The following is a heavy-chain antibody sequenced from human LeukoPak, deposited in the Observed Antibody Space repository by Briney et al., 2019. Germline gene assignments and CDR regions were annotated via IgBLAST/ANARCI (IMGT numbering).Heavy chain of an antibody. CDR1: GGSISSSSYY. V-gene: IGHV4-39*07. CDR2: IYYSGST. D-gene: IGHD3-22*01. Sequence: SETLSLTCTVSGGSISSSSYYWGWIRQPPGKGLEWIGSIYYSGSTYYNPSLKSRVTISVDTSKNQFSLKLSSVTAADTAVYYCANHNGEYYYDSSGYSRFDYWGQGTLVTVSS. CDR3: ANHNGEYYYDSSGYSRFDY. J-gene: IGHJ4*02.